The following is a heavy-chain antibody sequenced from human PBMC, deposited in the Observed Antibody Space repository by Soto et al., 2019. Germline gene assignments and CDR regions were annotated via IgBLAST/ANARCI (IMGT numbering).Heavy chain of an antibody. J-gene: IGHJ4*02. D-gene: IGHD3-10*01. V-gene: IGHV4-59*01. Sequence: SETLSLTCTVSGRSISSYYWSWIRQPPGKGLEWIGYIYYSGSTNYNPSLKSRVTISVDTSKNQFSLKLSSVTAADTAVYYCARVGSLWFGEFSATPFDYWGQGTLVPVSS. CDR3: ARVGSLWFGEFSATPFDY. CDR1: GRSISSYY. CDR2: IYYSGST.